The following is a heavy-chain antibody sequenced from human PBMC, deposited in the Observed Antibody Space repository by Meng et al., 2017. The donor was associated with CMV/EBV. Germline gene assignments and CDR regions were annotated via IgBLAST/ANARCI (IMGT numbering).Heavy chain of an antibody. CDR3: ASDMRPEPDYYYYYGMDV. Sequence: SVKVSCKASGGTFSSYAISWVRQAPGQGLEWMGGIIPIFGTANYAQKFQGRVTITTDESTSTAYMELNSLRSEDTAVYYCASDMRPEPDYYYYYGMDVWGQGTTVTVSS. J-gene: IGHJ6*02. CDR2: IIPIFGTA. CDR1: GGTFSSYA. V-gene: IGHV1-69*05.